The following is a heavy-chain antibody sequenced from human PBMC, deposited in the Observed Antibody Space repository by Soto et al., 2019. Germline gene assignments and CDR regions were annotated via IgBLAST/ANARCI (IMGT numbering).Heavy chain of an antibody. CDR2: ISKSSRYI. CDR1: GFTFSSYS. V-gene: IGHV3-21*01. D-gene: IGHD3-10*01. Sequence: PGGSLRLSCAASGFTFSSYSMNWVRQAPGKGLEWVSSISKSSRYIYYADSVKGRFTISRDNAKNSLYLQMNSLRAEDTAVYYCATYYGSGTYFPDHYYYGMDVWGQGTTVTVSS. CDR3: ATYYGSGTYFPDHYYYGMDV. J-gene: IGHJ6*02.